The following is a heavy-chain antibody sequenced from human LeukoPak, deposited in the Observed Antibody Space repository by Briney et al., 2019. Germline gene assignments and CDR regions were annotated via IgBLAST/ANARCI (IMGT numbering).Heavy chain of an antibody. CDR1: GGSFSGYY. Sequence: SETLSLTCAVYGGSFSGYYWSWIRQPPGRGLEWIGEIXXXXXXNYNPFLKSRVTISVDTSKNQFSLKLSSVTAADTAVYYCARSRTLNYDFWSGYYRNDAFDIWGQGTMVTVSS. V-gene: IGHV4-34*01. J-gene: IGHJ3*02. D-gene: IGHD3-3*01. CDR2: IXXXXXX. CDR3: ARSRTLNYDFWSGYYRNDAFDI.